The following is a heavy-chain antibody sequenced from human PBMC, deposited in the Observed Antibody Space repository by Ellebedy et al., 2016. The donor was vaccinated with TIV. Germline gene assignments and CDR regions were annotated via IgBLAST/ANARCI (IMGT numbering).Heavy chain of an antibody. D-gene: IGHD5-24*01. CDR3: AKYFMRDGYNGFDP. J-gene: IGHJ5*02. V-gene: IGHV3-30-3*02. CDR2: ISYDGSNK. CDR1: GFTFSSYA. Sequence: PGGSLRLSCAASGFTFSSYAMHWVRQAPGKGLEWVAVISYDGSNKYYADSVKGRFTISRDNSKNTLYLQMNSLRAEDTAVYYCAKYFMRDGYNGFDPWGQGTLVTVSS.